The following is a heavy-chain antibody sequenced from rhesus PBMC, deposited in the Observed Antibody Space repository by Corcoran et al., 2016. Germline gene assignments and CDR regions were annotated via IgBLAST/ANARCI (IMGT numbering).Heavy chain of an antibody. V-gene: IGHV4-99*01. CDR1: GDSISSGYD. Sequence: QVQLQESGPGLVKPSETLALPCAGSGDSISSGYDWGWSRQPPGKGLEYIGYIHNSRSTYYTPSLKSRVTISKDTSKIQFSLKLSSVTAADTAVYYCARRDFWGQGVLVTVSS. J-gene: IGHJ5-2*01. CDR3: ARRDF. CDR2: IHNSRST.